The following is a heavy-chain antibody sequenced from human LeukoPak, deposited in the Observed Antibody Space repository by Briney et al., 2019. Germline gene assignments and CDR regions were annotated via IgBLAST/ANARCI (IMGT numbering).Heavy chain of an antibody. V-gene: IGHV1-69*01. J-gene: IGHJ1*01. CDR1: GGAFSSYT. Sequence: SVKVSCKASGGAFSSYTISWVRQAPGQGLEWMGGIITIYSTTNYEQRFQGRVTISADESTSTAYMELSSLRSEDTAVYYCASVWFGPTIHGYFQHWGQGTLVTVSS. CDR2: IITIYSTT. CDR3: ASVWFGPTIHGYFQH. D-gene: IGHD3-10*01.